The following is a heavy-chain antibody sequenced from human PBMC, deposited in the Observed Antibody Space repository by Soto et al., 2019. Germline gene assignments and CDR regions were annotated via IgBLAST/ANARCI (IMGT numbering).Heavy chain of an antibody. CDR1: GFTFSSYA. D-gene: IGHD2-2*01. Sequence: EVQLLESGGGLVQPGGSLRLSCAASGFTFSSYAMKWVRQAPGKGLEWVSLIGESGTPTYYADSVKGRFTISRDNSGNTLSLEMYSLRADDTAVYYCARYIPGVRYYGMEVWGQGTTVTVSS. J-gene: IGHJ6*02. CDR2: IGESGTPT. V-gene: IGHV3-23*01. CDR3: ARYIPGVRYYGMEV.